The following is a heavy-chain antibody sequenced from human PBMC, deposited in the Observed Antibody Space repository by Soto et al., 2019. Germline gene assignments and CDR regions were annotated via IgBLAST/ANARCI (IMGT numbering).Heavy chain of an antibody. D-gene: IGHD2-21*02. V-gene: IGHV1-69*02. Sequence: QVQLVQSGAEVKKPGSSVKVSCKASGGTFSSYTISWVRQAPGQGLEWMGRIIPILGIANYAQKVQGRVTITAHKSTSTDYMELSSRRSEDTAVYYCARDDGRAYCGGDCYSWGQGTLVTVSS. J-gene: IGHJ4*02. CDR1: GGTFSSYT. CDR3: ARDDGRAYCGGDCYS. CDR2: IIPILGIA.